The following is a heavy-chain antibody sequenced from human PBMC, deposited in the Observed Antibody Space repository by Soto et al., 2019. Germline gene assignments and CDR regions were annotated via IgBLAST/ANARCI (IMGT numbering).Heavy chain of an antibody. J-gene: IGHJ4*02. CDR1: GFTFSSYG. D-gene: IGHD3-3*01. V-gene: IGHV3-30*18. CDR3: AKDGERITIFGVVIIGYYFDY. Sequence: GGSLRLSCAASGFTFSSYGMHWVRQAPGKGLEWVAVISYDGSNKYYADSVKGRFTISRDNSKNTLYLQMNSLRAEDTAVYYCAKDGERITIFGVVIIGYYFDYWGQGTLVTVSS. CDR2: ISYDGSNK.